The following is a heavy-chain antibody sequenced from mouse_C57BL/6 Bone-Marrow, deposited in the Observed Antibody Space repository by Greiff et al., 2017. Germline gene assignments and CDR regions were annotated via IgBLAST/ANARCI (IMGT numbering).Heavy chain of an antibody. J-gene: IGHJ4*01. CDR2: INPNNGGT. D-gene: IGHD1-1*01. CDR3: ERGYYYDGYAMDY. CDR1: GYTFTDYY. Sequence: EVQLQQSGPELVKPGASVKISCKASGYTFTDYYMNWVKQSHGKSLEWIGDINPNNGGTSYNQKFKGKATLTVDKSSSTAYMELRSLTSEDSAVYYCERGYYYDGYAMDYWGQGTSVTVAS. V-gene: IGHV1-26*01.